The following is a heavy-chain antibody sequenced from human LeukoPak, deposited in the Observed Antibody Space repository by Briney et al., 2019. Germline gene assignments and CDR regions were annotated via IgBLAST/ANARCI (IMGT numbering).Heavy chain of an antibody. CDR1: GFTFSSYG. CDR3: AKGCPSTSYYDFWSGYCTPLDY. V-gene: IGHV3-30*18. D-gene: IGHD3-3*01. J-gene: IGHJ4*02. CDR2: ISYDGSNK. Sequence: GSLRLSCAAPGFTFSSYGMHWVRQAPGKGLEWVAVISYDGSNKYYADSVKGRFTISRDNSKNTLYLQMNSLRAEDTAVYYCAKGCPSTSYYDFWSGYCTPLDYWGQGTLVTVSS.